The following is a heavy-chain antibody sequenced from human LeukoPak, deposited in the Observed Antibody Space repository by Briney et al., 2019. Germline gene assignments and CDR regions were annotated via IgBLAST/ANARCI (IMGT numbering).Heavy chain of an antibody. D-gene: IGHD2-21*02. V-gene: IGHV5-51*01. Sequence: GESLKISCRSFGYSFTSYWIGWVRQMRGKGLEWMGMIYPGDSNTSYSPSFQGQVTMSADKSISTAYLQWSSLKASATAMYYWARRAYCGGDGYRVGTLFDYWGQGTLVTVSS. CDR3: ARRAYCGGDGYRVGTLFDY. J-gene: IGHJ4*02. CDR2: IYPGDSNT. CDR1: GYSFTSYW.